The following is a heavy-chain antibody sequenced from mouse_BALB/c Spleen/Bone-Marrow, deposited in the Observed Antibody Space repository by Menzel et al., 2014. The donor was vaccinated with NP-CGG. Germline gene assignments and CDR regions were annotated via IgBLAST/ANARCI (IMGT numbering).Heavy chain of an antibody. CDR3: ARYDGFAY. V-gene: IGHV1S130*01. CDR2: IHPNSGNT. D-gene: IGHD2-14*01. CDR1: GYTFTSSW. J-gene: IGHJ3*01. Sequence: QVQLKESGSVLVRPGASVKLSCKASGYTFTSSWTHWAKQRPGQGLEWIGEIHPNSGNTNYNEKFKGKATLTVDTSSSTAYVDLSSLTSEDSAVYYCARYDGFAYWGQGTLVTVSA.